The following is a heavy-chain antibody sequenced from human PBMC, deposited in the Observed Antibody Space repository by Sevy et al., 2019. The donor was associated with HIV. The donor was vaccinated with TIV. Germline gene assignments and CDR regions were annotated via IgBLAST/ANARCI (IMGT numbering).Heavy chain of an antibody. CDR3: ARGGITGTTGAFDI. D-gene: IGHD1-7*01. CDR2: TYSGGRT. V-gene: IGHV3-53*01. Sequence: GGSLRLSCAASGFAVSGHYMSWVRQAPGKGLEWVSVTYSGGRTYYEDSVKGRFTISRDNSMNTLYLQMHSLRAEDAGVYYCARGGITGTTGAFDIWGQGTMVTVSS. J-gene: IGHJ3*02. CDR1: GFAVSGHY.